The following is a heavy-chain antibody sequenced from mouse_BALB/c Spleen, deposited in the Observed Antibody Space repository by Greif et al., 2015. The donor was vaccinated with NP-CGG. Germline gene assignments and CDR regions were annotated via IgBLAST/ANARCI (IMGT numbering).Heavy chain of an antibody. CDR1: GYTFTDYE. J-gene: IGHJ2*01. V-gene: IGHV1-15*01. CDR3: TSGNYFDY. Sequence: VQLQQSGAELVRPGASVTLSCKASGYTFTDYELHWVTQTPVHGLDWIGAIDPETGGTAYNPKFKGKATMPADKSSSTAYMELRSMTSEYADVDYCTSGNYFDYWGQVTTRPVSS. CDR2: IDPETGGT. D-gene: IGHD4-1*01.